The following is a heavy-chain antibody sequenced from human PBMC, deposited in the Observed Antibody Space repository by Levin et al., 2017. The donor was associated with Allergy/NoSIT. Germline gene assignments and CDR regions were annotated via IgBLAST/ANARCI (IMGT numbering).Heavy chain of an antibody. CDR3: ARSVIAAAGSKFDY. J-gene: IGHJ4*02. Sequence: GESLKISCAASGFTFSSYEMNWVRQAPGKGLEWVSYISSSGSTLYYADSVKGRFTISRDNAKNSLFLQMNSLRAEDTAVYYCARSVIAAAGSKFDYWGQGTLVTVSS. D-gene: IGHD6-13*01. CDR2: ISSSGSTL. CDR1: GFTFSSYE. V-gene: IGHV3-48*03.